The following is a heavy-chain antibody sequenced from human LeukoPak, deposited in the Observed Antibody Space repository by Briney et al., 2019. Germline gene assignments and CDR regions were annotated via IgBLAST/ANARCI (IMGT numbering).Heavy chain of an antibody. V-gene: IGHV3-7*03. D-gene: IGHD3-3*01. CDR1: GFTFNNYW. J-gene: IGHJ3*01. CDR2: IKPGGNEK. Sequence: PGGSLRLSCGASGFTFNNYWMTWVRQGPGKGLEWVANIKPGGNEKYYVDSVKGRFTISRDNVKNSLYLQMNSLRAEDTAIYYCATFRFLGTWGQGTMVTVSP. CDR3: ATFRFLGT.